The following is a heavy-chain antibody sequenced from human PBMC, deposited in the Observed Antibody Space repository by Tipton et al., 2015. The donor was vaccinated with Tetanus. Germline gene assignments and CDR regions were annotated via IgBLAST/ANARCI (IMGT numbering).Heavy chain of an antibody. CDR2: INHSGST. Sequence: TLSLTCAVYGGSFSGYYWSWIRQPPGKGLEWIGEINHSGSTNYNPSLKSRVTISVDTSKNQFSLKLSSVTAADTAVYYCARGRGVYGSGSYYAPRTNVLDYWGQGTLVTVSS. J-gene: IGHJ4*02. V-gene: IGHV4-34*01. D-gene: IGHD3-10*01. CDR3: ARGRGVYGSGSYYAPRTNVLDY. CDR1: GGSFSGYY.